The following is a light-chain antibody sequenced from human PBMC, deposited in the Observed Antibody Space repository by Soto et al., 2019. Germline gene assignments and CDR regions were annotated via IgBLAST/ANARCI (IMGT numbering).Light chain of an antibody. CDR2: GAS. CDR3: QQYGSLPFT. V-gene: IGKV3-20*01. Sequence: EIVLTQSPGTLSLSPGERATLSCRASQSVSSSYLAWYQQKPGQAPRLLIYGASSRATGIPDRFSGSGSGTDFTLNISRLEPEDFAVYYCQQYGSLPFTFGPRTKVDIK. J-gene: IGKJ3*01. CDR1: QSVSSSY.